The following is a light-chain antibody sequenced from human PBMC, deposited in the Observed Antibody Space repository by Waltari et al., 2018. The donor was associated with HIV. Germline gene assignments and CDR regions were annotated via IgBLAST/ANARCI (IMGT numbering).Light chain of an antibody. J-gene: IGLJ2*01. CDR3: ATWDSSLNGVL. V-gene: IGLV1-51*01. CDR2: DND. CDR1: TSNIGNNL. Sequence: QSVLTQPPSVSATPGQKVTISCSGSTSNIGNNLVPWYQHIPGTAPKLLIYDNDERPSGIPDRFSGSKSGTSATLGITGLQTGDEADYYCATWDSSLNGVLFGGGTKLTAL.